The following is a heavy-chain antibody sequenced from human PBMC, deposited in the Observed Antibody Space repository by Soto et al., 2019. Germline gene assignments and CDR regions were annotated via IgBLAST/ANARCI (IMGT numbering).Heavy chain of an antibody. CDR2: IYYSGST. V-gene: IGHV4-59*01. CDR1: GGSISSYY. D-gene: IGHD3-3*01. J-gene: IGHJ4*02. CDR3: ARDFAYFDS. Sequence: SETLSLTCTVSGGSISSYYWSWIRQPPGKGLEWIGYIYYSGSTNYNPSLKSRVTISMDTSKNQFSLNLDSVTAADTAVYFCARDFAYFDSWGQGTLVTVSS.